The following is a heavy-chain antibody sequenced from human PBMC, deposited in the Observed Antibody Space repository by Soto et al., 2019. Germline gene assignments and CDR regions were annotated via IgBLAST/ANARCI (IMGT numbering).Heavy chain of an antibody. Sequence: QVQLVQSGAEVKKPGASVKVSFKASGYTFTSYGISWVRQAPGQGLEWMGWISAYNGDTKYEQKVQDRVNMTTDTATSTAYMALRSVRSDDTAVYYCARDYGDYVGASDIWGQGTMVTVSS. CDR3: ARDYGDYVGASDI. CDR1: GYTFTSYG. CDR2: ISAYNGDT. D-gene: IGHD4-17*01. J-gene: IGHJ3*02. V-gene: IGHV1-18*01.